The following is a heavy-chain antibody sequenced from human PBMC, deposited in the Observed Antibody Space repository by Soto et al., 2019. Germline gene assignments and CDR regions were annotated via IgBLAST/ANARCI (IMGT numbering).Heavy chain of an antibody. D-gene: IGHD3-3*01. V-gene: IGHV3-21*04. CDR1: GFTFSSYS. CDR3: AKASLTLTIFGVEPGY. J-gene: IGHJ4*02. Sequence: GGSLRLSCAASGFTFSSYSMNWVRQAPGKGLEWVSSISSSSSYIYYADSVKGRFTISRDNSKNTLYLQMNSLRAEDTAVYYCAKASLTLTIFGVEPGYWGQGTLVTVSS. CDR2: ISSSSSYI.